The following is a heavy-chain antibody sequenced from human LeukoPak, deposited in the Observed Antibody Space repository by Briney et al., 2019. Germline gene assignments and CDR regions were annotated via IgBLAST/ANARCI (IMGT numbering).Heavy chain of an antibody. V-gene: IGHV3-23*01. CDR1: GFTFSSYA. Sequence: HPGGSLRLSCAASGFTFSSYAMSWVRQAPGKGLEWVSAISTSGSTYYADSVKGRFAVSGDNSKNTLYLQMNSLRAEDTAVYYCAKDIRLYADYWGQGTLVTVSS. CDR3: AKDIRLYADY. D-gene: IGHD5/OR15-5a*01. J-gene: IGHJ4*02. CDR2: ISTSGST.